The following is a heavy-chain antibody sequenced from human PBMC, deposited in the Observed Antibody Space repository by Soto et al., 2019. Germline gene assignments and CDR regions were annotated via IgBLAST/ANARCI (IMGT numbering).Heavy chain of an antibody. CDR2: IYYSGST. D-gene: IGHD3-9*01. V-gene: IGHV4-59*01. J-gene: IGHJ4*02. CDR1: GDSISSYY. CDR3: ARGRGTYYDILTPNDY. Sequence: SETLSLTCTVAGDSISSYYWCWIRQPPGKGLEWIGYIYYSGSTNYNPSLKSRVTISVDTSKNQFSLKLSSVTAADTAVYYCARGRGTYYDILTPNDYWGQGTLVTVSS.